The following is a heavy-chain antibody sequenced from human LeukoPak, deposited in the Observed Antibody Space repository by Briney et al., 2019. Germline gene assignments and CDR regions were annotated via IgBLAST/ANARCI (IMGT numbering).Heavy chain of an antibody. CDR1: GGSISSYY. J-gene: IGHJ5*02. Sequence: PSETLSLTCTVSGGSISSYYWSWIRQPPGEGLEWIGYIYYSGSTNYNPSLKSRVTISVDTSKNQFALNLSSVTAADTAVYYCARDPAWPALHARFDPWGQGTLVIVSS. CDR2: IYYSGST. CDR3: ARDPAWPALHARFDP. V-gene: IGHV4-59*01. D-gene: IGHD2-2*01.